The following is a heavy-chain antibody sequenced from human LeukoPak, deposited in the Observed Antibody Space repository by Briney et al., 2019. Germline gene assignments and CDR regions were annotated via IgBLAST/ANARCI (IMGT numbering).Heavy chain of an antibody. Sequence: PSATLSLTCNVSGGSISSYYWSWIRQPPGRGLEWIGYIYYSGSTNYNPSLKSRVTISVDTSKNQFSLNLSSVTAADTAVYYCARQEDSYGLIGYWGQGTLVTVSS. CDR3: ARQEDSYGLIGY. CDR1: GGSISSYY. J-gene: IGHJ4*02. CDR2: IYYSGST. D-gene: IGHD5-18*01. V-gene: IGHV4-59*08.